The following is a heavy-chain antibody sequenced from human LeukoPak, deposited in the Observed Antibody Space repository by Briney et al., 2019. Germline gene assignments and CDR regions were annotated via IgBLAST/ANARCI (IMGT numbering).Heavy chain of an antibody. Sequence: SETLSLTCTVSGGSISSYYWSWIRQPPGKGLEWIGYIYYSGSTNYNPSLKSRVTISVDTSKNQFSLKLSSVTAADTAVYYCARGGEYDFWTDYYYYYMDVWGKGTTVTVSS. CDR2: IYYSGST. CDR1: GGSISSYY. D-gene: IGHD3-3*01. J-gene: IGHJ6*03. V-gene: IGHV4-59*01. CDR3: ARGGEYDFWTDYYYYYMDV.